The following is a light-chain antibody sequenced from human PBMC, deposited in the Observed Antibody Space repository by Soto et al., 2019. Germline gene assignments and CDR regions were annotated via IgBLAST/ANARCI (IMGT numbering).Light chain of an antibody. CDR2: RNN. V-gene: IGLV1-47*01. J-gene: IGLJ2*01. CDR3: EAWDDSLSAYVV. Sequence: QPVLTQPPSASGTPGQRVTISCSGSSSNIGSNYVYWYQQFPGTAPKLLIYRNNQRPSGVPDRFSGSKSGTSASLAISGLRSEDEADYYCEAWDDSLSAYVVFGGGTKLTVL. CDR1: SSNIGSNY.